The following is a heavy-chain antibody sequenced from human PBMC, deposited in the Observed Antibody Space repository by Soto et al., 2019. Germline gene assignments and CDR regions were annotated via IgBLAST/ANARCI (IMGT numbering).Heavy chain of an antibody. Sequence: EVQLLESGGGLVQPGGSLRLSCAASGFTFSSYAMSWVRQAPGKGLEWVSAISGSGGSTYYADSVKGRFTISRDNSKNTLYLKMNSLRAEDTGVYYCAKKIRPLLRLFSYGMDVWGQGTTVTVSS. CDR1: GFTFSSYA. D-gene: IGHD3-3*01. J-gene: IGHJ6*02. V-gene: IGHV3-23*01. CDR2: ISGSGGST. CDR3: AKKIRPLLRLFSYGMDV.